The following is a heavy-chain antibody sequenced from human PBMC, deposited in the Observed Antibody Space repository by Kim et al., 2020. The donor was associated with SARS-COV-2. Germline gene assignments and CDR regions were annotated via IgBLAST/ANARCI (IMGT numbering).Heavy chain of an antibody. CDR1: GGSISSYY. J-gene: IGHJ3*02. CDR3: SRDSGHSGSLDALDI. Sequence: SETLSLTCTVSGGSISSYYWSWIRQPPGKGLEWIGYIYYSGSTNYNPSLKSRVTISVDTSKNKFSLKLSSVTAAATAVSYCSRDSGHSGSLDALDIWGQG. V-gene: IGHV4-59*01. D-gene: IGHD1-26*01. CDR2: IYYSGST.